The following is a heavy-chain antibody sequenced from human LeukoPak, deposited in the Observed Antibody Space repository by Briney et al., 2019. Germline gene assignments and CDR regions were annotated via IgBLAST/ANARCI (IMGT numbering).Heavy chain of an antibody. V-gene: IGHV4-39*01. Sequence: SEALSLTCTVSGGSISSSSYYWGWIRQPPGKGLEWIGSIYYSGSTYYNPSLKSRVTISVDTSKKQFSLKLSSVTAADTAVYYCARRGEGTSMSRFDYWGQGTLVTVSS. J-gene: IGHJ4*02. CDR2: IYYSGST. CDR1: GGSISSSSYY. D-gene: IGHD3-22*01. CDR3: ARRGEGTSMSRFDY.